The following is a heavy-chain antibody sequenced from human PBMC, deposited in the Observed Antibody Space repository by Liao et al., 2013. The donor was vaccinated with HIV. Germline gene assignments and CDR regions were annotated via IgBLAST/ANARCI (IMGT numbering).Heavy chain of an antibody. V-gene: IGHV4-30-2*01. D-gene: IGHD3-3*01. CDR3: ARAVSSDNYNDAFDF. CDR1: GASLSYGGYS. CDR2: FYHSGTT. J-gene: IGHJ3*01. Sequence: QLQLQESGSGLVEPSQTLSLTCTVSGASLSYGGYSWSWIRQTPGKGLEWIGYFYHSGTTFYNPSLMSRVSISVDRSRNQFSLRLTSVTAADTAVYFCARAVSSDNYNDAFDFLGSEGQWSP.